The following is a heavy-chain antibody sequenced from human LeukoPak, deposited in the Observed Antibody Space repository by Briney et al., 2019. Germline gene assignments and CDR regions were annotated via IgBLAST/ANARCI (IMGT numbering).Heavy chain of an antibody. CDR2: ISWNSGSI. Sequence: GRSLRLSCAASGFTFDDYAMHWVRQAPGKGLEWVSGISWNSGSIGYADSVKGRFTISRDNAKNSLYLQTNSLRAEDTALYYCAKGMGYSSSDGYGMDVWGQGTTVTVSS. D-gene: IGHD6-6*01. CDR1: GFTFDDYA. CDR3: AKGMGYSSSDGYGMDV. V-gene: IGHV3-9*01. J-gene: IGHJ6*02.